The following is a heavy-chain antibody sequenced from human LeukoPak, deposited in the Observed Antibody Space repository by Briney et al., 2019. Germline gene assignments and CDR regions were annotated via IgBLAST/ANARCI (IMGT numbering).Heavy chain of an antibody. J-gene: IGHJ4*02. CDR2: MNPNRGNT. CDR3: AREFRVMTTVTTALDY. CDR1: GYTFTSYD. Sequence: ASVKVSCKASGYTFTSYDINWVRQATGQGLEWMGWMNPNRGNTGYAQKFQGRVTMTRNTSISTAYMELSSLRSEDTAVYYCAREFRVMTTVTTALDYWGQGTLVTVSS. V-gene: IGHV1-8*01. D-gene: IGHD4-17*01.